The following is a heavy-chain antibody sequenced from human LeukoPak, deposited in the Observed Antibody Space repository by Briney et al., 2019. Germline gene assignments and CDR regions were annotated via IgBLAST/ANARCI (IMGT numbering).Heavy chain of an antibody. CDR2: INAGNGNT. Sequence: ASVKVSCKASGYTFTSYAMHWVRQAPGRRLEWMGWINAGNGNTKYSQKFQGRVTITRDTSASTAYMELSSLRSEDTAVYYCAGGDCSSTSCYGDFDYWGQGTLVTVSS. CDR3: AGGDCSSTSCYGDFDY. CDR1: GYTFTSYA. J-gene: IGHJ4*02. V-gene: IGHV1-3*01. D-gene: IGHD2-2*01.